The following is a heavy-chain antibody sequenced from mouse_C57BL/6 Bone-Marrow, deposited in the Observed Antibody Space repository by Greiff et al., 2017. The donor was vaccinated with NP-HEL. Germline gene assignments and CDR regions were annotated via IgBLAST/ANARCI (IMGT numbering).Heavy chain of an antibody. CDR3: TTLTGFSMDY. D-gene: IGHD4-1*01. Sequence: VQLQQSGAELVRPGASVKLSCTASSFNIKDDYMHWVKQRPEQGLEWIGWIDPENGDTEYASKFQGKATITADTSSNTAYLQLSSLTSEDTAVYYCTTLTGFSMDYWGQGTSVTVSS. CDR2: IDPENGDT. J-gene: IGHJ4*01. CDR1: SFNIKDDY. V-gene: IGHV14-4*01.